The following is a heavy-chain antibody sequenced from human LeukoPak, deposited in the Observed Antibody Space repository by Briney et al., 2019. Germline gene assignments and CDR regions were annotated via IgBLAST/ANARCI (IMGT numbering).Heavy chain of an antibody. CDR2: ISSSDNYT. D-gene: IGHD5-12*01. Sequence: GGSLRLSCAGSGFTFSDYYMSWIRQAPGKGLECVSYISSSDNYTKYADSVKGRFTISRDNTKKSLYLQMNSLRAEDTAVYYCARDFSGYDYNFDYWGQGTLVTVSS. J-gene: IGHJ4*02. CDR1: GFTFSDYY. V-gene: IGHV3-11*06. CDR3: ARDFSGYDYNFDY.